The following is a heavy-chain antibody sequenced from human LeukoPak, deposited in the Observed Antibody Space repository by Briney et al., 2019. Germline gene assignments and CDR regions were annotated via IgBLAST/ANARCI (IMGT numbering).Heavy chain of an antibody. CDR2: ISWNTGTI. D-gene: IGHD3-22*01. J-gene: IGHJ3*02. V-gene: IGHV3-9*01. Sequence: GGSLRLSCAASGFTFDDYAMHWVRQAPGKGLEWVSGISWNTGTIGYADSVKGGFTISRDNAKNSLCLQMNSLRAEDTALYYCAKDAGDDSSGYYLRDAFDIWGQGTMVTVSS. CDR1: GFTFDDYA. CDR3: AKDAGDDSSGYYLRDAFDI.